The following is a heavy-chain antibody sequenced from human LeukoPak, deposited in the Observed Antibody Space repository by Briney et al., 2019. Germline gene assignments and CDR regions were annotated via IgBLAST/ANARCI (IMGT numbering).Heavy chain of an antibody. V-gene: IGHV1-46*01. Sequence: GASVKVSCKASGFTLTNFFMHWVRQAPGQGPEWMGAIFSSGGRTFNAQRLQGRITITRDTSTNTVYMDLSSLRSDDTAVYYCAREAGEVSNPEKKFDFWGQGTLVIVSS. CDR2: IFSSGGRT. J-gene: IGHJ4*02. CDR1: GFTLTNFF. D-gene: IGHD2-21*01. CDR3: AREAGEVSNPEKKFDF.